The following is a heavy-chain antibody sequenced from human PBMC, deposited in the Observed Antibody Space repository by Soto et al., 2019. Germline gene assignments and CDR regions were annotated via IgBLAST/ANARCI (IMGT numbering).Heavy chain of an antibody. V-gene: IGHV4-59*01. CDR3: ARDGDFWSGYYYFDP. Sequence: SETLSLTCTVSGGSISSYYWSWIRQPPGKGLEWIGYIYYSGSTNYNPSLKSRVTISVDTSKNQFSLKLSSVTAADTAVYYCARDGDFWSGYYYFDPWGQGTLVTVSS. D-gene: IGHD3-3*01. CDR2: IYYSGST. CDR1: GGSISSYY. J-gene: IGHJ5*02.